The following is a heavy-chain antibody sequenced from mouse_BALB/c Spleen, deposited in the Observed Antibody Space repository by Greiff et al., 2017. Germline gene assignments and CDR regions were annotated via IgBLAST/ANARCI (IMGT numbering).Heavy chain of an antibody. D-gene: IGHD1-1*01. CDR3: ATTGNYYAMDY. J-gene: IGHJ4*01. CDR2: IDPANGNT. Sequence: EVHLVESGAELVKPGASVKLSCTASGFNIKDTYMHWVKQRPEQGLEWIGRIDPANGNTKYDPKFQGKATITADTSSNTAYLQLSSLTSEDTAVYYCATTGNYYAMDYWGQGTSVTVSS. V-gene: IGHV14-3*02. CDR1: GFNIKDTY.